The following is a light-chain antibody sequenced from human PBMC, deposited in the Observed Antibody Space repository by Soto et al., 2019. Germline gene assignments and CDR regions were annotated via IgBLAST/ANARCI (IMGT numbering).Light chain of an antibody. CDR1: QSISSW. J-gene: IGKJ1*01. V-gene: IGKV1-5*03. CDR3: QHYSSYSRT. CDR2: KAS. Sequence: DIQLTQSPSFLAASVGDRVTITFRASQSISSWLAWYQHKQGKAPKLLIYKASSLERGVPSRFRGSGSGTECTLTISRLQPDDFYTYYCQHYSSYSRTLGQGTKVDIK.